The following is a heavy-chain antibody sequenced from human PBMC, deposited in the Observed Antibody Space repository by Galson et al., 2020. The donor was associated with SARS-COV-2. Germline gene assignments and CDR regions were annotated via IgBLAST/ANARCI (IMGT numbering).Heavy chain of an antibody. J-gene: IGHJ4*02. CDR1: GFTLNSYA. Sequence: GGSLRLSCTGSGFTLNSYAMHWVRQAPGKGLEWVAVISDDGKNKYYADSVRGRFTLSRDNSKNTLSLQMDSLRAEDTAVYYCARDFWTGYHTGTAAYWGQGTLVTVSS. V-gene: IGHV3-30*04. D-gene: IGHD3-3*01. CDR3: ARDFWTGYHTGTAAY. CDR2: ISDDGKNK.